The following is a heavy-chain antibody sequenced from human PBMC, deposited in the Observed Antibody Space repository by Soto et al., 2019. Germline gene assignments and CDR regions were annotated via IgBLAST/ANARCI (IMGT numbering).Heavy chain of an antibody. J-gene: IGHJ4*02. V-gene: IGHV4-38-2*01. CDR2: IYRSGTT. CDR1: NFSISSGYY. CDR3: ARTHSGSYYSVFNY. Sequence: PSETLSLTCVVSNFSISSGYYWGWIRQSPEKGLEWIASIYRSGTTSYNPSLKSRVTISVDPSKNQFSLMLTAVTAADTAVYYCARTHSGSYYSVFNYWGRGSLVTVSS. D-gene: IGHD1-26*01.